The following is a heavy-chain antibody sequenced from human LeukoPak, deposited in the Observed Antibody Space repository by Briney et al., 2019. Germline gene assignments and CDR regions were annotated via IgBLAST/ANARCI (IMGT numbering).Heavy chain of an antibody. J-gene: IGHJ4*02. CDR2: IYYSGST. D-gene: IGHD2-8*01. V-gene: IGHV4-59*01. CDR3: ARSLGYCTNGVCFNFDY. Sequence: SETLSLTCTVSGGSISSYYWSWIRQPPGKGLEWIGYIYYSGSTNYNPSPKSRVTISVDTSKNQFSLKLSSVTAADTAVYYCARSLGYCTNGVCFNFDYWGQGTLVTVSS. CDR1: GGSISSYY.